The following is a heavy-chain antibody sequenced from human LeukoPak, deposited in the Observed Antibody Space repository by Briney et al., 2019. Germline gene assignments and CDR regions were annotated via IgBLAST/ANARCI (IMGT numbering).Heavy chain of an antibody. J-gene: IGHJ4*02. V-gene: IGHV1-8*02. CDR3: ARVLRYCSGGSCYWVPPDY. CDR2: MNPNSGNT. CDR1: GYTFTGYY. D-gene: IGHD2-15*01. Sequence: GASVKVSCKASGYTFTGYYMHWVRQAPGQGLEWMGWMNPNSGNTGYAQKFQGRVTMTRNTSISTAYMELSSLRSEDTAVYYCARVLRYCSGGSCYWVPPDYWGQGTLVTVSS.